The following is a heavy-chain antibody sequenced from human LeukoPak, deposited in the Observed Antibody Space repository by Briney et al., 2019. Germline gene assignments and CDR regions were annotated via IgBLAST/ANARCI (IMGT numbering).Heavy chain of an antibody. D-gene: IGHD3-10*01. Sequence: GGSLRLSCAASGFTFSGSAMHWVRQASGKGLEWVGRTRSKANSYATAYAASVKGRFTISRDDSKNTAYLQMNSLKTEDTAVYYCTRDLYGSGSYYNYFDYWGQGTLVTVSS. CDR2: TRSKANSYAT. J-gene: IGHJ4*02. CDR3: TRDLYGSGSYYNYFDY. V-gene: IGHV3-73*01. CDR1: GFTFSGSA.